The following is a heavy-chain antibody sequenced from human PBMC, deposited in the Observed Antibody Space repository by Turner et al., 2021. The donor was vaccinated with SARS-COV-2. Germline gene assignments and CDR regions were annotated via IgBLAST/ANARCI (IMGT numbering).Heavy chain of an antibody. CDR1: GGSISSKS. J-gene: IGHJ6*02. CDR3: ARHQGSASGYDHGMNV. V-gene: IGHV4-59*08. D-gene: IGHD1-26*01. Sequence: QVQLQESGPGLVMPSDTLSLAFTVSGGSISSKSWSWIRQSPGRGLEWIGYFYKIGSIDYNPTLRSRVTISVDTSKNQLSMNMISVTAADTAVYYCARHQGSASGYDHGMNVWGQGTAVIVSS. CDR2: FYKIGSI.